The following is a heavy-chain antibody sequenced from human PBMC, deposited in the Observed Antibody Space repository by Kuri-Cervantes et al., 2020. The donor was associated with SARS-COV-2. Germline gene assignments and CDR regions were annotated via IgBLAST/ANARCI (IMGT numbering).Heavy chain of an antibody. Sequence: LSLTCAASGFTFSSYAMHWVRQAPGKGLEWVAVISYDGSNKYYADSVKGRFTISRDNSKNTLYLQMNSLRAEDTAVYYCAKDDLSSSFDYWGQGTLVTVSS. CDR2: ISYDGSNK. CDR1: GFTFSSYA. CDR3: AKDDLSSSFDY. D-gene: IGHD6-6*01. V-gene: IGHV3-30-3*01. J-gene: IGHJ4*02.